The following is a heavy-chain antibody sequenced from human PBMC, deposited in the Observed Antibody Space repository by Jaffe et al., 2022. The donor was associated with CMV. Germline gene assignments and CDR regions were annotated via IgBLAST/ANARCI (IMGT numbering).Heavy chain of an antibody. CDR1: GYTFTNYF. CDR2: VSPGGYRR. J-gene: IGHJ4*02. V-gene: IGHV1-46*01. D-gene: IGHD2-2*02. Sequence: QVQLVQSGAEVKRPGASVKVSCTASGYTFTNYFLHWVRQAPGQGLEWMGMVSPGGYRREYVQKFQDRVTMTSDTSTSTVYMELSSLRSEDTALYYCAREWPDTYYFDYWGQGTLVTVSS. CDR3: AREWPDTYYFDY.